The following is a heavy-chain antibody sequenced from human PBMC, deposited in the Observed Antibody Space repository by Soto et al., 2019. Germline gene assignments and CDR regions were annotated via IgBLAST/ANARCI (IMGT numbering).Heavy chain of an antibody. D-gene: IGHD2-15*01. CDR3: AKGWGIVVVVAVFDY. V-gene: IGHV3-23*01. Sequence: PGGSLRLSCAASGFTFSSYAMSWVRQAPGKGLEWVTAISGSGGSTYYADSVKGRFTISRDNSKNTLYLQMNSLRAEDTAVYYCAKGWGIVVVVAVFDYWGQGTLVTVSS. J-gene: IGHJ4*02. CDR2: ISGSGGST. CDR1: GFTFSSYA.